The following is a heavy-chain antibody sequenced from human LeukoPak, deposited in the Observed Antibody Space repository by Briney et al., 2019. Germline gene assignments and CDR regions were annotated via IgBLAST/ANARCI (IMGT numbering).Heavy chain of an antibody. CDR1: GYTFSSYY. CDR2: INPNDGST. CDR3: ARDWGYCGGSSCYRGAFDI. D-gene: IGHD2-15*01. Sequence: LVKFSCKASGYTFSSYYIDWMRQAPRQGLEWMAMINPNDGSTSYAQKFQGRVTMTRDMSTSTVYMELSSLRSEDTAVYYCARDWGYCGGSSCYRGAFDIWGQGTMVTVSS. J-gene: IGHJ3*02. V-gene: IGHV1-46*01.